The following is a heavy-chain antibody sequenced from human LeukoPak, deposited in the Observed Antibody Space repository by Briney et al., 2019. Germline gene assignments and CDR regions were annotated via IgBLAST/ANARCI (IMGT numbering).Heavy chain of an antibody. V-gene: IGHV3-23*01. Sequence: GGSLRLSCAASGFTFSSFAMSWVRQAPGKGLEWVSAISGSGGGTYYADSVKGRFTISRDDSKNTLYLQMNSLRAEDTAVYYCARGLAHLLDYWGQGTLVTVSS. CDR3: ARGLAHLLDY. CDR1: GFTFSSFA. CDR2: ISGSGGGT. J-gene: IGHJ4*02.